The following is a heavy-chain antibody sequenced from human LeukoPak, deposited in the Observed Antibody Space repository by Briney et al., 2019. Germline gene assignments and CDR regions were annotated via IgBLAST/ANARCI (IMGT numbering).Heavy chain of an antibody. CDR2: ISSNSGGI. Sequence: PGRSLRLSCVTSGFIFDDYAMHWVRQGPGKGLEWVSGISSNSGGIAYADSVKGRFTISRDNAKNSLYLQMNSLRPEDTALYYCVKDVQMTRNDYYNYFDYWGQGTLVTVSS. CDR3: VKDVQMTRNDYYNYFDY. J-gene: IGHJ4*02. V-gene: IGHV3-9*01. CDR1: GFIFDDYA. D-gene: IGHD3-22*01.